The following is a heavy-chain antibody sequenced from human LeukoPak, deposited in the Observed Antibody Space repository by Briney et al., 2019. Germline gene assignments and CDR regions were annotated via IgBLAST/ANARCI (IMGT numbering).Heavy chain of an antibody. CDR1: GGSISNHY. Sequence: PSETLSLTCTVSGGSISNHYWSWMRQSPGKGLEWIGYIYYSGSTNYNPSLKSRVTISLDTSKNQFSLQLSSVTAADTAVYYCASTEWNYARWGQGILVTVSS. V-gene: IGHV4-59*08. J-gene: IGHJ4*02. D-gene: IGHD1-7*01. CDR3: ASTEWNYAR. CDR2: IYYSGST.